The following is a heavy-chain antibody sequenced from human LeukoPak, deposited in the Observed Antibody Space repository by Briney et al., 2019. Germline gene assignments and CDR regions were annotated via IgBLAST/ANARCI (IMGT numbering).Heavy chain of an antibody. CDR1: GFTFSSYA. CDR2: ISGSGVNT. Sequence: GGSLRPSCAASGFTFSSYAMNWVRQAPGKGLEWVSVISGSGVNTYYADSVTGRFTISRDNSKNTLYLKMSSLRAEDTAVYYCAKSFGPVIAAAGTGADWGQGILVTVSS. CDR3: AKSFGPVIAAAGTGAD. J-gene: IGHJ1*01. D-gene: IGHD6-13*01. V-gene: IGHV3-23*01.